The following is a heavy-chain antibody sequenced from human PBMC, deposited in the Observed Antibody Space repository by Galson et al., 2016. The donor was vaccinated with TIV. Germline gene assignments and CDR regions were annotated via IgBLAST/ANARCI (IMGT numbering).Heavy chain of an antibody. V-gene: IGHV4-34*01. CDR1: GGSFSGHF. CDR3: AGLRAPRQSLYYGLDF. D-gene: IGHD6-19*01. J-gene: IGHJ6*02. Sequence: ETLSLTCAVSGGSFSGHFGAWIRQSPEKGLEWLGEVHDAGSTNYNPSLKSRLTMSADTANNQFSLRLTSVTAAATAVYFCAGLRAPRQSLYYGLDFWGQGTTVVVSS. CDR2: VHDAGST.